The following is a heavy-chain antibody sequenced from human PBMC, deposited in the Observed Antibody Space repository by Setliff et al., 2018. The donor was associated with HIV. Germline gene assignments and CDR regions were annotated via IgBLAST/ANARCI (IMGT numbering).Heavy chain of an antibody. V-gene: IGHV1-46*03. CDR2: INSSGDST. CDR3: ASGFRATVPDY. D-gene: IGHD4-17*01. Sequence: ASVKVSCKASGYTFISYYIHWVRQAPGQGLEWMGIINSSGDSTSYAQKFQGRVTMTRDTSTSTVYMELSSLTYEDTAIYYCASGFRATVPDYWGQGTQVTVSS. CDR1: GYTFISYY. J-gene: IGHJ4*02.